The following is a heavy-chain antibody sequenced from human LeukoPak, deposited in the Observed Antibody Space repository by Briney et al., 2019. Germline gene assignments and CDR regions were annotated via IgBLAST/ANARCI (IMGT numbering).Heavy chain of an antibody. J-gene: IGHJ5*02. Sequence: PSETLSLTCTDSGGSISSDYWSWIRQPAGKGREWIGRIYTSGSTNYNPPLKSRVTMSVDTPKHQFSLKLSSVTAADTAVYYCERDGGYCSSTSCLNWFDPWGQGTLVTVSS. CDR2: IYTSGST. CDR3: ERDGGYCSSTSCLNWFDP. CDR1: GGSISSDY. D-gene: IGHD2-2*01. V-gene: IGHV4-4*07.